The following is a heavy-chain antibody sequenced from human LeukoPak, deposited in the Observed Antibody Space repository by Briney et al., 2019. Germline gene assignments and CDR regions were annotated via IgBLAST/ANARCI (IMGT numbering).Heavy chain of an antibody. V-gene: IGHV3-23*01. J-gene: IGHJ5*02. D-gene: IGHD3-3*01. Sequence: GGSLRLSCAASGFTFSSYAMSWVRQAPGKGLEWVSAISGSGGSTYYADSVKGRFTISRDNSKNTLYLQMNSLRAEDTAVYYCAKVPEWGRITIFGVVPHNWFDPWGQGTLVTVSS. CDR2: ISGSGGST. CDR3: AKVPEWGRITIFGVVPHNWFDP. CDR1: GFTFSSYA.